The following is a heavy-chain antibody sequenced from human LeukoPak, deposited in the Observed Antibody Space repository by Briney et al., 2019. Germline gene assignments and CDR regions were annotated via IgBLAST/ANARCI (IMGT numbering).Heavy chain of an antibody. D-gene: IGHD3-10*01. CDR3: AKSNGYGLVDI. J-gene: IGHJ3*02. V-gene: IGHV4-38-2*01. CDR1: GYSITSAYY. Sequence: SETLSLTCSVSGYSITSAYYWGWIRQPPGKGLEWIGSFFLKGSTYYNPSLKSRVTISLDTSRNQFSLKLNSVTAADTAVYYCAKSNGYGLVDIWGQGTMVTVSS. CDR2: FFLKGST.